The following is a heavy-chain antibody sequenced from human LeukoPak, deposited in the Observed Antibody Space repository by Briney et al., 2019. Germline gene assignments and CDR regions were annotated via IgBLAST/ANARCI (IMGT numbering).Heavy chain of an antibody. CDR1: GYSISSGYY. CDR2: IYHSGST. CDR3: ASCATPPYYFDY. J-gene: IGHJ4*02. D-gene: IGHD2-15*01. Sequence: SETLSLTCTVSGYSISSGYYWGWIRQPPGKGLEWIGSIYHSGSTYYNPSLKSRVTISVDTSKNQFSLKLSSVTAADTAVYYCASCATPPYYFDYWGQGTLVSVSS. V-gene: IGHV4-38-2*02.